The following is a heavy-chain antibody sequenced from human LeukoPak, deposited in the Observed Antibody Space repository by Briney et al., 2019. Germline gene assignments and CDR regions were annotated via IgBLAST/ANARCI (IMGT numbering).Heavy chain of an antibody. CDR3: AELGITMIGGV. CDR2: IYSGGST. D-gene: IGHD3-10*02. J-gene: IGHJ6*04. V-gene: IGHV3-53*01. CDR1: GSTVSSNY. Sequence: GGSLRPSCAASGSTVSSNYMSWVRQAPGKGLEWVSVIYSGGSTYYADSVKGRFTISRDNAKNSLYLQMNSLRAEDTAVYYCAELGITMIGGVWGKGTTVTISS.